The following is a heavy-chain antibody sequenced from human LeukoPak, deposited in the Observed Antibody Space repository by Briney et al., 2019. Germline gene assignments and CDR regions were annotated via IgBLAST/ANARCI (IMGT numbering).Heavy chain of an antibody. CDR2: IYPGDSDT. CDR3: ARHRYYYDSSGYYRHYYYMDV. V-gene: IGHV5-51*01. CDR1: GYSFTSYW. D-gene: IGHD3-22*01. Sequence: GESLKISCKGSGYSFTSYWIGWVRQLPGRGLEWRGIIYPGDSDTRYSPSFQGQVTISADKSISPAYLPWSSLKASDTATYYCARHRYYYDSSGYYRHYYYMDVWGKGTTVTVSS. J-gene: IGHJ6*03.